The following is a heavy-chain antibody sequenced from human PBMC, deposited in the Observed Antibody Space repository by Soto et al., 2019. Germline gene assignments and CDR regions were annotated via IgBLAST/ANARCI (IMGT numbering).Heavy chain of an antibody. Sequence: GGSLRLSCAASGFTFSSYGMHWVRQAPGKGLEWVAVISYDGSNKYYADSVKGRFTISRDNSKNTLYLQMNSLRAEDTAVYYCAKDPGIAEVGSWGQGTLVTVSS. D-gene: IGHD6-13*01. V-gene: IGHV3-30*18. CDR1: GFTFSSYG. CDR2: ISYDGSNK. CDR3: AKDPGIAEVGS. J-gene: IGHJ5*02.